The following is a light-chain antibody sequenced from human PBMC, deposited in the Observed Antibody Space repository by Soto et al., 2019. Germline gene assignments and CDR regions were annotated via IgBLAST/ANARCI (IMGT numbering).Light chain of an antibody. Sequence: EIVMTQSPATLSVSPGERATLSCRASQSVSSKLAWFQQKPGQAPSLLIYGVSTRSTGVPVMFSGSGSGTEFTLTINSLQSEDFAVYYCQQYNNWPHTFGQGTKLEIK. J-gene: IGKJ2*01. CDR1: QSVSSK. CDR2: GVS. V-gene: IGKV3-15*01. CDR3: QQYNNWPHT.